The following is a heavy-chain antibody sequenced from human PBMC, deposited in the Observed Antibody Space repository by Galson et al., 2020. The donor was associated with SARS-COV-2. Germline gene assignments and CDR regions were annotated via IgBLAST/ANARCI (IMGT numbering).Heavy chain of an antibody. J-gene: IGHJ4*02. V-gene: IGHV3-33*01. D-gene: IGHD3-22*01. Sequence: GGSLRLSCAASGFTFSSYGMHWVRQAPGKGLEWVAVIWYDGSNKYYADSVKGRFTISRDNSKNTLYLQMNSLRAEDTAVYYCAREYDSSGGFGYWGQGTLVTVSS. CDR3: AREYDSSGGFGY. CDR1: GFTFSSYG. CDR2: IWYDGSNK.